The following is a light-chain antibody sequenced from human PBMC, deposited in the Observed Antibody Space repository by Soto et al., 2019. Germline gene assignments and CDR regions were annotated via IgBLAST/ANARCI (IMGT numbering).Light chain of an antibody. CDR2: DAS. CDR3: QQTDSSPFT. J-gene: IGKJ4*01. CDR1: RSVSSY. V-gene: IGKV3-11*01. Sequence: EIVLTQSPATLSLSPGESATLSCRATRSVSSYLAWYQQKPGQAPRLLIYDASSRPTDIPARFSGSGSGTDFTLGISNLQAEDFATYYCQQTDSSPFTFGGGTRVEIK.